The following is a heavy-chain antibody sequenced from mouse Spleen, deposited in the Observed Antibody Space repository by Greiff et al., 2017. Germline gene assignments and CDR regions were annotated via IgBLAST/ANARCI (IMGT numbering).Heavy chain of an antibody. CDR3: ARNRYDGAMDY. J-gene: IGHJ4*01. V-gene: IGHV2-2*01. CDR2: IWSGGST. Sequence: VKVVESGPGLVQPSQSLSITCTVSGFSLTSYGVHWVRQSPGKGLEWLGVIWSGGSTDYHAAFISRLSISKDNSKSQVFFKMNSLQADDTAIYYCARNRYDGAMDYWGQGTSVTVSS. D-gene: IGHD2-14*01. CDR1: GFSLTSYG.